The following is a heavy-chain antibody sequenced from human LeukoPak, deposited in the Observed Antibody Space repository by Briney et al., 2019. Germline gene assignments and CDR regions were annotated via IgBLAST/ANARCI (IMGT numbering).Heavy chain of an antibody. J-gene: IGHJ4*02. CDR1: GYTFTSYG. CDR2: ISAYNGNT. CDR3: ARDVGRSYDLDY. D-gene: IGHD3-16*01. V-gene: IGHV1-18*01. Sequence: ASVKVSCKASGYTFTSYGISWVRQAPGQGLEWTGWISAYNGNTDYAQSLQGRVTMTIDTSTSTVYMELRSLRSDDTAVYYCARDVGRSYDLDYWGQGTLVTVSP.